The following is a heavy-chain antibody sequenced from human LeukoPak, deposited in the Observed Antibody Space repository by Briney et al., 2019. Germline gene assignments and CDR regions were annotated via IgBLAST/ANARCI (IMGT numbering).Heavy chain of an antibody. D-gene: IGHD4-17*01. V-gene: IGHV1-69*05. CDR1: GGTFSSYA. CDR3: ARTTVTSNWFDP. Sequence: GASVKVSCKASGGTFSSYAISWVRQAPGQGLEWMGGIIPIFGTANYAQKLQGRVTMTTDTSTSTAYMELRSLRSDDTAVYYCARTTVTSNWFDPWGQGTLVTVSS. CDR2: IIPIFGTA. J-gene: IGHJ5*02.